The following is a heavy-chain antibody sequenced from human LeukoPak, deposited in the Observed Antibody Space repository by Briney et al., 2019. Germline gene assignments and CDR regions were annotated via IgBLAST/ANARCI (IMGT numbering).Heavy chain of an antibody. J-gene: IGHJ3*02. CDR1: GFTFSSYA. V-gene: IGHV3-30*04. D-gene: IGHD6-19*01. CDR2: ISYDGSNK. Sequence: GGSLRLSCAASGFTFSSYAMHWVRQAPGKGLEGVAVISYDGSNKYYADSVKGRFTISRDNSKNTLYLQMNSLRAEDTAVYYCARASVAGAFDIWGQGTMVTVSS. CDR3: ARASVAGAFDI.